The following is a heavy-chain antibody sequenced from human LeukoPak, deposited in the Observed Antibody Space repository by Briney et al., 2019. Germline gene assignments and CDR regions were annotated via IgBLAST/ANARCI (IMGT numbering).Heavy chain of an antibody. CDR3: ARDGVKGGSVVRYGMDV. CDR1: GFTFSDYY. J-gene: IGHJ6*02. D-gene: IGHD3-10*01. V-gene: IGHV3-11*06. Sequence: PGRSLRLSCAASGFTFSDYYMSWIRQAPGKGLEWVSYISSSSSYTNYADSVKGRFTISRDNAKNSLYLQMNSLRAEDTAVYYCARDGVKGGSVVRYGMDVWGQGTTVTVSS. CDR2: ISSSSSYT.